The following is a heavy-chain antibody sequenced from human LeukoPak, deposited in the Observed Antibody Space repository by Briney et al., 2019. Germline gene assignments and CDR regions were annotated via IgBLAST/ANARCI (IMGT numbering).Heavy chain of an antibody. V-gene: IGHV4-59*08. Sequence: SETLSLTCTVSGGSISSYYWSWIRQPPGKGLEWIGYISYSGSTNYNPSLKSRVTISVDTSKNQFSLTLTSVTAADTAVYYCARHSICFDPWGQGTLVTVSS. J-gene: IGHJ5*02. CDR1: GGSISSYY. CDR3: ARHSICFDP. CDR2: ISYSGST.